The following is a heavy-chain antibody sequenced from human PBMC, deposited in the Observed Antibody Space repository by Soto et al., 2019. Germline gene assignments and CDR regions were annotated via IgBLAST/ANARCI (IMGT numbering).Heavy chain of an antibody. V-gene: IGHV3-23*01. J-gene: IGHJ4*02. CDR2: ISGSGGST. Sequence: GGSLRLSCAASGFTFSSYAMSWVRQAPGKGLEWVSAISGSGGSTYYADSVKGRFTISRDNSKNTLYLQMNSLRAEDTAVYYCARLYYYGSGSYYNDLDYWGQGTLVTVSS. CDR1: GFTFSSYA. D-gene: IGHD3-10*01. CDR3: ARLYYYGSGSYYNDLDY.